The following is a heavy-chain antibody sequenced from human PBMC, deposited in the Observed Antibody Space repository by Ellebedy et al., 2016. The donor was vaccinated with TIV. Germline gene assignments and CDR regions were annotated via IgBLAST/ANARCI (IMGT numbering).Heavy chain of an antibody. V-gene: IGHV4-39*01. J-gene: IGHJ4*02. CDR3: ARQLGIVDY. Sequence: MPSETLSLTCTVSGGSISSSSYYWGWIRQPPGKGLEWIGSIYYSGSTYYNPSLKSRVTISVDTSKNQFSLKLSSVTAADTAVYYCARQLGIVDYWGQGTLVTVSS. CDR1: GGSISSSSYY. D-gene: IGHD7-27*01. CDR2: IYYSGST.